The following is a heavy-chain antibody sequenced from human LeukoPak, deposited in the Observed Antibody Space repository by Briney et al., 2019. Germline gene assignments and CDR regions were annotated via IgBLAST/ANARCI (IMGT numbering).Heavy chain of an antibody. V-gene: IGHV3-48*03. D-gene: IGHD2-8*01. CDR2: ISSSDTI. Sequence: GGPRRLPCAASGFTLSNLEMNWVRRAPGRGLEWVSYISSSDTIYYADFVQGRFTISRDNAQNSLYLQMNSLRAEDTAVYYCARTGLYNFDYWGQGTLVSVSS. CDR3: ARTGLYNFDY. J-gene: IGHJ4*02. CDR1: GFTLSNLE.